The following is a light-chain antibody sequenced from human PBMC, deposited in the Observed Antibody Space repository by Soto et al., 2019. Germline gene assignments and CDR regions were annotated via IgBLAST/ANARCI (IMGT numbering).Light chain of an antibody. CDR2: GTS. CDR1: QTISNY. CDR3: QQSYTTPHT. J-gene: IGKJ2*01. V-gene: IGKV1-39*01. Sequence: DIQMTQSPSSLSASVGDRVTITCRASQTISNYVNWYQQKAGKAPQLLIYGTSSLHGGVPSRFSGSGSGTEFTLIISSLQPEDFATYSCQQSYTTPHTFGQGTKVEI.